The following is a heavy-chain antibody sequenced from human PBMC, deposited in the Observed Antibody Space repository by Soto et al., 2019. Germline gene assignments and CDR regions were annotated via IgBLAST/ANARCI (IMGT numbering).Heavy chain of an antibody. CDR1: GGSISSGGYY. CDR3: AREFSAYSDFWSGPRGWFDP. CDR2: IYYSGST. J-gene: IGHJ5*02. Sequence: SETLSLTCTVSGGSISSGGYYWSWIRQHPGKGLEWIGYIYYSGSTYYNPSLKSRVTISVDTSKNQFSLKLSSVTAADTAVYYCAREFSAYSDFWSGPRGWFDPWGQGTLVTVSS. D-gene: IGHD3-3*01. V-gene: IGHV4-31*03.